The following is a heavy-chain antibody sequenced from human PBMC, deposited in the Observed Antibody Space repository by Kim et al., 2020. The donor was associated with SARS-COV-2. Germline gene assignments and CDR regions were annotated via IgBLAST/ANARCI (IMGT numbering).Heavy chain of an antibody. V-gene: IGHV4-59*01. CDR3: AKVRGRTDYFDY. Sequence: SETLSLICTVSGGSISSYYWSWIRQPPGKGLEWIGYIYYSGSTNYNPSLKSRVTISVDTSKNQFSLKLSSVTAADTAMYYCAKVRGRTDYFDYWGQGTLV. CDR2: IYYSGST. J-gene: IGHJ4*02. D-gene: IGHD3-16*01. CDR1: GGSISSYY.